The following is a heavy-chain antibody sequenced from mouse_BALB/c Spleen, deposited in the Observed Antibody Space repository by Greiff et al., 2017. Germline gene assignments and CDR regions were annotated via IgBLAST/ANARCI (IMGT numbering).Heavy chain of an antibody. D-gene: IGHD4-1*01. CDR2: IRNKANGYTT. J-gene: IGHJ2*01. CDR3: ARCQTGYFDY. Sequence: EVMLVESGGGLVQPGGSLRLSCATSGFTFTDYYMSWVRQPPGKALEWLGFIRNKANGYTTEYSASVKGRFTISRDNSQSILYLQMNTLRAEDSATYYCARCQTGYFDYWGQGTTLTVSS. V-gene: IGHV7-3*02. CDR1: GFTFTDYY.